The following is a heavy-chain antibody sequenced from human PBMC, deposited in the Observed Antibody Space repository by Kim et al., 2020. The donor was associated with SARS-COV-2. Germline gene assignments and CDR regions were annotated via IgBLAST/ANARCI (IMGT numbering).Heavy chain of an antibody. D-gene: IGHD6-19*01. CDR3: ARLWGSGWYYFDY. CDR1: GFTFSDYY. V-gene: IGHV3-11*03. Sequence: GGSLRLSCAASGFTFSDYYMSWIRQAPGKGLEWVSYISSSSSYTNYADSVKGRFTISRDNAKNSLYLQMNSLRADDTAVYYCARLWGSGWYYFDYWGQGTLVTVSS. J-gene: IGHJ4*02. CDR2: ISSSSSYT.